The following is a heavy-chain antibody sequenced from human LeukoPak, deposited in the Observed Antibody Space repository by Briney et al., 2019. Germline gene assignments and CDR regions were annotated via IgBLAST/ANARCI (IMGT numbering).Heavy chain of an antibody. D-gene: IGHD6-6*01. CDR2: IYTSGST. CDR3: ARVRLVHHHYYYYMDV. CDR1: GGSISSYY. J-gene: IGHJ6*03. Sequence: SETLSLTCTVSGGSISSYYWSWIRQPAGKGLEWIGRIYTSGSTNYNPSLKSRVTMSVDTSKNQFSLKLSSVTAADTAVYYCARVRLVHHHYYYYMDVWGKGTTVTVSS. V-gene: IGHV4-4*07.